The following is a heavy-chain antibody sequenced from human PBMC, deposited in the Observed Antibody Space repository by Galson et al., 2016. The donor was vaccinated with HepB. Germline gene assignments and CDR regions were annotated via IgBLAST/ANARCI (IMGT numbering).Heavy chain of an antibody. CDR3: TRELGPWYTTWFDP. CDR1: GFTFSRNR. D-gene: IGHD1-1*01. J-gene: IGHJ5*02. V-gene: IGHV3-48*02. Sequence: SLRLSCAASGFTFSRNRMNWVRQAPGKGLEWVSYINSRSSSIYYADSVKGRFTISRDHAQNSLYLQMDSLRDDDTAVYYCTRELGPWYTTWFDPWGQGTLVTVSS. CDR2: INSRSSSI.